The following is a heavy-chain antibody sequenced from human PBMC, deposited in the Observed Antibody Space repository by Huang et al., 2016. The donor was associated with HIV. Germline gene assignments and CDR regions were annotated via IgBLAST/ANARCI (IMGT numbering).Heavy chain of an antibody. CDR1: GYSFSNYA. Sequence: QVQLVQSGSEVKKPGASVRVSCKASGYSFSNYAIHWVRQAPGQMPEWMGWINGANGNTKYSQNFQDRGIITRDTSANTAYMDLSSLRSEDTAVYYWARDTIGLYYYMDVWGKGTTVTVSS. D-gene: IGHD2-2*01. V-gene: IGHV1-3*01. CDR3: ARDTIGLYYYMDV. CDR2: INGANGNT. J-gene: IGHJ6*03.